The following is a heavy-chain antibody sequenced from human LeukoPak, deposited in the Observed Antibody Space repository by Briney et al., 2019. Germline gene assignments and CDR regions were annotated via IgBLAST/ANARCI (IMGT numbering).Heavy chain of an antibody. CDR1: GYTFTSYA. V-gene: IGHV1-3*01. J-gene: IGHJ4*02. D-gene: IGHD5-12*01. Sequence: ASVKVSCKASGYTFTSYAMHWVRQAPGQRLEWMGWINAGNGNTKYSQKFQGRVTITRDTSASTAYMELSSLRSEDTAVYYCARFPSGYDGFDYWGQGTLVTVSS. CDR2: INAGNGNT. CDR3: ARFPSGYDGFDY.